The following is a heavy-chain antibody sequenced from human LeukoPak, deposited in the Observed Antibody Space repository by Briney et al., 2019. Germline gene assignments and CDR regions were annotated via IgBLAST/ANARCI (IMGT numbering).Heavy chain of an antibody. CDR2: ISAYNGNT. Sequence: ASVNVSCRASGYTFTSYGISWVRQAPGQGLEWMGWISAYNGNTNYAQKLQGRVTMTTDTSTSTAYMELRSLRSDDTAVYYCARDRNYYDSSGYPEYWGQGTLVTVSS. J-gene: IGHJ4*02. CDR1: GYTFTSYG. V-gene: IGHV1-18*01. D-gene: IGHD3-22*01. CDR3: ARDRNYYDSSGYPEY.